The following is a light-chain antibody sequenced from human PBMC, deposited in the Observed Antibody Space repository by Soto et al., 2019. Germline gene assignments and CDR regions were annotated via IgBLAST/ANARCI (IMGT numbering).Light chain of an antibody. Sequence: QSALTQPACVSGSPGQSITISCTGTSSDVGGYNYVSWYQQHPGKAPKLMIYDVSNRPSGVSNRFSGSKSGNTASLTISGLQAEDEADYYCSSYTSSSTRVFGGATKLTVL. J-gene: IGLJ2*01. V-gene: IGLV2-14*01. CDR1: SSDVGGYNY. CDR3: SSYTSSSTRV. CDR2: DVS.